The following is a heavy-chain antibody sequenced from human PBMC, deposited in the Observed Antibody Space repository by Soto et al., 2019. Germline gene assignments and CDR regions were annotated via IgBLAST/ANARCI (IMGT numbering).Heavy chain of an antibody. D-gene: IGHD3-9*01. CDR2: IYLDDDK. Sequence: FGPTLVNPTQTLTLTCTFSGVSLSTSGVGVGWIRQPPGKALEWLALIYLDDDKRYSPSLKSRLTITKDTSKNQVVLTMTNMDPVDTATYYCAHANVLYYDILTGYPNWFDPWGQGTLVTVSS. CDR1: GVSLSTSGVG. J-gene: IGHJ5*02. V-gene: IGHV2-5*02. CDR3: AHANVLYYDILTGYPNWFDP.